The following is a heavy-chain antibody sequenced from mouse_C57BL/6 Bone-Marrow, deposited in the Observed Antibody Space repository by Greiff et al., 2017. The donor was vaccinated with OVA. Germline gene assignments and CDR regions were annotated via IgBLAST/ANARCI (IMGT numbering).Heavy chain of an antibody. Sequence: EVMLVESGGGLVKPGGSLKLSCAASGFTFSSYAMSWVRQTPEKRLEWVATISDGGSYTYYPDNVKGRLTISRDNAKNNLYLQMSHLKSEDTAMYYCARDRESSFDYWGQGTTLTVSS. D-gene: IGHD3-3*01. J-gene: IGHJ2*01. CDR2: ISDGGSYT. V-gene: IGHV5-4*01. CDR1: GFTFSSYA. CDR3: ARDRESSFDY.